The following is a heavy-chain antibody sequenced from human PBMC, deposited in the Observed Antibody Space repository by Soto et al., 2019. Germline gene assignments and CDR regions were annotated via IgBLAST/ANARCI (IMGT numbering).Heavy chain of an antibody. V-gene: IGHV1-46*03. CDR1: GYTSTSYY. CDR2: INPSGGST. J-gene: IGHJ4*02. Sequence: GASVKVSCKASGYTSTSYYMHWVRQAPGQGLEWMGIINPSGGSTSYAPKFQGRVTMTRDTSTSTVYMELSSLRSEDTAVYYCAREYDILTGPRIHYFDYWGQGTLVTVSS. CDR3: AREYDILTGPRIHYFDY. D-gene: IGHD3-9*01.